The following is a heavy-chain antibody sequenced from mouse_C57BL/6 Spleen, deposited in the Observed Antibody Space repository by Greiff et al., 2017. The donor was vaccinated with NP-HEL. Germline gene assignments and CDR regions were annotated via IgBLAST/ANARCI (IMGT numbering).Heavy chain of an antibody. D-gene: IGHD2-2*01. CDR2: IDPSDSYT. J-gene: IGHJ3*01. V-gene: IGHV1-69*01. CDR3: GVVTTRFAY. Sequence: VQLQQPGAELVMPGASVKLSCKASGYTFTSYWMHWVKQRPGQGLEWIGEIDPSDSYTNYNQKFKGKSTLTVDKSSSTAYMQLSSLTSEDSAVYYCGVVTTRFAYWGQGTLVTVSA. CDR1: GYTFTSYW.